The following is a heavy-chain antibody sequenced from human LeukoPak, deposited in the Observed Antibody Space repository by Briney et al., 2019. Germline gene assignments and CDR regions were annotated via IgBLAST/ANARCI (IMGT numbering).Heavy chain of an antibody. CDR3: ALTSSSF. J-gene: IGHJ4*02. Sequence: SETLSLTCTVSGYSISSGYYWGWIRQPPGKGLEWIGSIYHSGSTYYNPSLKSRVTISADTSKNQFSLKLSSVTAADTAVYYCALTSSSFWGQGTLVTVSS. D-gene: IGHD6-13*01. CDR1: GYSISSGYY. CDR2: IYHSGST. V-gene: IGHV4-38-2*02.